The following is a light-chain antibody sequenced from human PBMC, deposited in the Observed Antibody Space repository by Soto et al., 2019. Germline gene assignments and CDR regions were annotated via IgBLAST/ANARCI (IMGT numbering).Light chain of an antibody. J-gene: IGKJ1*01. Sequence: DIQMTQSPSSLSASPGDRVTITCRASQSISSYLNWYQQKPGKAPKLLIYAASSLQSGGPSRFSGSGSGTDFTLTISSLQPEDFANYYCQQSYSTPRTFGQGTKVEIK. V-gene: IGKV1-39*01. CDR3: QQSYSTPRT. CDR2: AAS. CDR1: QSISSY.